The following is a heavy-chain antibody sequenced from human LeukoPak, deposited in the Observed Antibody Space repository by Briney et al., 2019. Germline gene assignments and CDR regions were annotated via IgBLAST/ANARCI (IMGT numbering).Heavy chain of an antibody. Sequence: GGSQRLSCAASGFTFSSYSMNWVRQAPGKGLEWVSYISSSSSTIYYADSVKGRFTISRDNAKNSLYLQMNSLRAEDTAVYYCAREGYYYDSSGYPGYWGQGTLVTVSS. CDR3: AREGYYYDSSGYPGY. V-gene: IGHV3-48*01. CDR1: GFTFSSYS. CDR2: ISSSSSTI. J-gene: IGHJ4*02. D-gene: IGHD3-22*01.